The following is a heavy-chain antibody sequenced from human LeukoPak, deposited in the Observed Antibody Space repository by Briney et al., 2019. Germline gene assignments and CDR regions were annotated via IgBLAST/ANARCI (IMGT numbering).Heavy chain of an antibody. V-gene: IGHV3-30*02. CDR1: GFTFSDYY. J-gene: IGHJ4*02. Sequence: GGSLRLSCAASGFTFSDYYMSWIRQAPGKGLEWVAFIRYDGSNKYYADSVKGRFTISRDNSKNTLYLQMNSLRAEDTAVYYCAKGDTAMVTDYFDYGGQGTLVTVSS. CDR2: IRYDGSNK. CDR3: AKGDTAMVTDYFDY. D-gene: IGHD5-18*01.